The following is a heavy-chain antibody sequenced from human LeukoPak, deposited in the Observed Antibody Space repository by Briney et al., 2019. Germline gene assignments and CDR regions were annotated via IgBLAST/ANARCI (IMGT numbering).Heavy chain of an antibody. CDR1: GFTFSSYG. CDR2: ISYDGSNK. Sequence: GRSLRLSCAASGFTFSSYGMHWVRQAPGKGLEWVAVISYDGSNKYYADSVKGRFTISRDNSKNTLYLQMNSLRAGDTAVYYCAKGSSSWYGGSYFDYWGQGTLVTVSS. J-gene: IGHJ4*02. D-gene: IGHD6-13*01. CDR3: AKGSSSWYGGSYFDY. V-gene: IGHV3-30*18.